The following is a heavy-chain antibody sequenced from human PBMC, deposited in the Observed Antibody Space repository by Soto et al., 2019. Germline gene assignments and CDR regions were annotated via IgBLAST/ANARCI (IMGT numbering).Heavy chain of an antibody. CDR2: ISSSGSTI. D-gene: IGHD6-19*01. CDR3: ARGTQWLLRETDQFDN. V-gene: IGHV3-48*01. CDR1: GFTFSSYS. Sequence: PGGSLRLSCAASGFTFSSYSMNWVRQAPGKGLEWISYISSSGSTIDYSESVRGRFTVSRDNAENSLSLQMDSVRVEDTAVYYCARGTQWLLRETDQFDNWGQGTLVTVSS. J-gene: IGHJ4*02.